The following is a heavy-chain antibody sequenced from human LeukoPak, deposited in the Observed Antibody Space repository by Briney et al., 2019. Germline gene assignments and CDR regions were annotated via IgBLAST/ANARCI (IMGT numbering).Heavy chain of an antibody. CDR1: GFTFSDYY. Sequence: GGSLRLSCAASGFTFSDYYMSWIRQAPGKGLEWVSYISSSSNYTNYADSVKGRFTISRDNAKNSLYLQMNSLRAEDTVVYYCAKTKEIQLWDYYGMDVWGQGTTVTVSS. V-gene: IGHV3-11*03. J-gene: IGHJ6*02. CDR2: ISSSSNYT. D-gene: IGHD5-18*01. CDR3: AKTKEIQLWDYYGMDV.